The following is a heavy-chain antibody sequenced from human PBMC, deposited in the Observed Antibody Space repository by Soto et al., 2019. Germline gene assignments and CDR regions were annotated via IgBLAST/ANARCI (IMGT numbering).Heavy chain of an antibody. CDR3: AGDYGGNPGWLDP. J-gene: IGHJ5*02. CDR2: MNPNSGER. CDR1: GYTFTSYD. V-gene: IGHV1-8*01. Sequence: QVQLVQSGAEVKKPGASVKVSCKASGYTFTSYDINWVRQATGQGPEWMGWMNPNSGERGYAQKFQGRLTMTRDTTLSTAYIELSSLRFEAPAVYYCAGDYGGNPGWLDPWGQGTLVTVSA. D-gene: IGHD4-17*01.